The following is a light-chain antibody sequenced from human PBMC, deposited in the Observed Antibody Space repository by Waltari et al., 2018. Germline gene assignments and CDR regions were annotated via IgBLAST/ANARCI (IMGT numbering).Light chain of an antibody. V-gene: IGLV1-51*01. CDR2: EDY. CDR1: TPNIGNNY. Sequence: QSVLTQPPSVSAAPGQKVSISCSGSTPNIGNNYVSWYPQFPGTAPKLLIYEDYRRPSGIPDRFSGSKSGASATLDITGLQTGDEADYYCGTWDSSLGVGVLGGGTRVTVL. CDR3: GTWDSSLGVGV. J-gene: IGLJ2*01.